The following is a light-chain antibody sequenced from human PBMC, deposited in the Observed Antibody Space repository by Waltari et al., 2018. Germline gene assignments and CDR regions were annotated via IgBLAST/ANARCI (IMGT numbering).Light chain of an antibody. CDR3: NSYTSSTTWV. J-gene: IGLJ2*01. Sequence: QSALTQPASESGSPGQSITISCSGTSSDLGNYDYLSWYQQHPGKAPKLIISDVYNRPSGVSKRFSGSKSGNTASLTISGLQAEDEADYYCNSYTSSTTWVFGGGTKLTVL. V-gene: IGLV2-14*03. CDR1: SSDLGNYDY. CDR2: DVY.